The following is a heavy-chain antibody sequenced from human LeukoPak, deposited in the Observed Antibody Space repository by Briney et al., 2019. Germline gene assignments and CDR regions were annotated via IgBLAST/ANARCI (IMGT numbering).Heavy chain of an antibody. D-gene: IGHD6-13*01. CDR2: ISSSSSYT. CDR3: ATTSPAIAAAGTGLGYYGMDV. J-gene: IGHJ6*02. Sequence: GGSLRLSCAAFGFTFNNYAMSWVRQAPGKGLEWVSYISSSSSYTNYADSVKGRFTISRDNAKNSLYLQMNSLRAEDTAVYYCATTSPAIAAAGTGLGYYGMDVWGQGTTVTVSS. V-gene: IGHV3-11*03. CDR1: GFTFNNYA.